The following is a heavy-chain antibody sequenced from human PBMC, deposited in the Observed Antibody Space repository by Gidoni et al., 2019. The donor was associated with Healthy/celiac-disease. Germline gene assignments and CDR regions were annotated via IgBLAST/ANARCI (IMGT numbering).Heavy chain of an antibody. CDR3: ALPGLWFGELLEDPLPNPVDY. CDR2: ISGSGGST. D-gene: IGHD3-10*01. J-gene: IGHJ4*02. Sequence: EVQLLESGGGLVQPGGSLRLSCAASGFTFSSYAMIWFRQAPGKGLEWVSAISGSGGSTYYADSVKGRFTISRDNSKNTLYLQMNSLRAEDTAVYYCALPGLWFGELLEDPLPNPVDYWGQGTLVTVSS. V-gene: IGHV3-23*01. CDR1: GFTFSSYA.